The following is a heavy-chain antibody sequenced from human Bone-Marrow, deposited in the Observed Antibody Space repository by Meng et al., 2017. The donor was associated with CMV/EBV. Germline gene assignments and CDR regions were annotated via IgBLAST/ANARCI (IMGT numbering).Heavy chain of an antibody. D-gene: IGHD3-22*01. CDR3: ARGHYYYDSSGYYYDFDY. J-gene: IGHJ4*02. V-gene: IGHV1-2*02. CDR1: GYTFTGYY. CDR2: INPNSGGT. Sequence: ASVKVSCKASGYTFTGYYMHWVRQAPGQGLEWMGWINPNSGGTNYAQKFQGRVTMTRDTSISTAYMELSRLRSDDTAVYYCARGHYYYDSSGYYYDFDYWGQGTLVTVSS.